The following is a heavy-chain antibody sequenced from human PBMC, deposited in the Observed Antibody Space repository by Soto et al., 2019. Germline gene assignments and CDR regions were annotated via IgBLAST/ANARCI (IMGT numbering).Heavy chain of an antibody. D-gene: IGHD1-1*01. CDR2: ILYDGGNK. V-gene: IGHV3-30*18. Sequence: GGSLRLSCAASGFTFSNYGMHWVRQTPGKGLEWVALILYDGGNKYYADSVKGRFTISRDNSKNTLYLQVSSLRAEDTAVYYCAKSRDAYNFYFYYGMDVWGQGTSVTVSS. J-gene: IGHJ6*02. CDR1: GFTFSNYG. CDR3: AKSRDAYNFYFYYGMDV.